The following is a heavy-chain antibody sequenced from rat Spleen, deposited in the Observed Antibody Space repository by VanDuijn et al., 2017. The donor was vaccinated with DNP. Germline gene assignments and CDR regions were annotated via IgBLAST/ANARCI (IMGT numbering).Heavy chain of an antibody. Sequence: EVQLVESGGGLVQPGRSLKLSCAVSGLTFSNYGMHWIRQAPTKGLEWVASISPSGRSTYYRDSVKGRFTISRDNAQNTLYLQMDSLRSEDTATYYCAIGDYWGQGVMVTVSS. J-gene: IGHJ2*01. CDR2: ISPSGRST. D-gene: IGHD4-6*01. V-gene: IGHV5-19*01. CDR1: GLTFSNYG. CDR3: AIGDY.